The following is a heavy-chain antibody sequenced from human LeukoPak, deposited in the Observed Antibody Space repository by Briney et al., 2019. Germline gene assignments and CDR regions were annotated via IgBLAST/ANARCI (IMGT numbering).Heavy chain of an antibody. CDR3: AKSGLGPEDY. J-gene: IGHJ4*02. D-gene: IGHD3-10*01. CDR2: IRYDGSNK. Sequence: ECVAFIRYDGSNKYYADSVKGRFTISRDNSKNTLYLQMNSLRAEDTAVYYCAKSGLGPEDYWGQGTLVTVSS. V-gene: IGHV3-30*02.